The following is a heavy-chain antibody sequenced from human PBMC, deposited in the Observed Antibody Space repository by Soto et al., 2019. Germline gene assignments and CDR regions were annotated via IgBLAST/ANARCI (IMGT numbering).Heavy chain of an antibody. CDR2: ISYSGST. D-gene: IGHD6-6*01. Sequence: PSEPLSLTCTLSGGSISSYYWGWIRQPPEQALEWIGYISYSGSTNYNPSLKSRVTFTRDTSTSTAYMELSSLRSEDTAVYYCARGNYIAARQGYYYYYGMDVWGQGTTVTVSS. V-gene: IGHV4-59*01. CDR1: GGSISSYY. CDR3: ARGNYIAARQGYYYYYGMDV. J-gene: IGHJ6*02.